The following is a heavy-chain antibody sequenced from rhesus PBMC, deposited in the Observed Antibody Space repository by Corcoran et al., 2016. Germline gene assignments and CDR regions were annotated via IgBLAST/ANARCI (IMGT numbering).Heavy chain of an antibody. V-gene: IGHV7-114*01. CDR2: NNTDTGNP. D-gene: IGHD4-23*01. CDR3: AITVTNYGLDS. CDR1: GYTFTSYG. Sequence: QVQLVQSGAEVKQPGASVKVSCKASGYTFTSYGMNWVRQAHGQRLEWRGCNNTDTGNPTYAQGFKEQFPFSLDTSISTAYLQISSLKAEDTAVYYCAITVTNYGLDSWGQGVVVTVSS. J-gene: IGHJ6*01.